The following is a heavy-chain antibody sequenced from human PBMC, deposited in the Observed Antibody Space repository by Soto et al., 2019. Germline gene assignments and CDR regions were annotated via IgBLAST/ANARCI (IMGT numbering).Heavy chain of an antibody. CDR3: AKDRISGWNYFDY. CDR2: ISYDGSNK. CDR1: GFTFSSYG. V-gene: IGHV3-30*18. D-gene: IGHD6-19*01. Sequence: QVQLVESGGGVVQPGRSLRLSCAASGFTFSSYGMHWVRQAPGKGLVWVAVISYDGSNKYYADSVKGRFTISRDNSKNTLYLQMNSLGAEDTAVYYCAKDRISGWNYFDYWGQGTLVTVSS. J-gene: IGHJ4*02.